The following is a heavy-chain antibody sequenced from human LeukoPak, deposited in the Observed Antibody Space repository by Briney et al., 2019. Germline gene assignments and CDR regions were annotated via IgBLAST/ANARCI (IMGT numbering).Heavy chain of an antibody. Sequence: SETLSLTCTVSGGSISSYYWSWIRQPPGKGLEWIGYIYYSGSTNYNPSLKSRVTISVDTSKNQFSLKLRSVTAADTAVYYCARAPTSGSYYTLDYWGQGTLVTVSS. V-gene: IGHV4-59*01. CDR3: ARAPTSGSYYTLDY. J-gene: IGHJ4*02. CDR1: GGSISSYY. D-gene: IGHD3-10*01. CDR2: IYYSGST.